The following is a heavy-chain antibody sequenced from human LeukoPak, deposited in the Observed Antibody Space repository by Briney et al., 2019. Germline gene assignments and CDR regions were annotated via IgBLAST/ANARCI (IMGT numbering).Heavy chain of an antibody. CDR3: AKAMGYGDYLFDY. CDR1: EFTFSNYA. CDR2: ISYHGNNQ. Sequence: GGSLRLSCAASEFTFSNYAMHWVRQAPGKGLEWVAIISYHGNNQYYADSVKGRFTISRDNSKNTLYLQMNSLRAEDTAVYYCAKAMGYGDYLFDYWGQGTLVTVSS. V-gene: IGHV3-30*04. J-gene: IGHJ4*02. D-gene: IGHD4-17*01.